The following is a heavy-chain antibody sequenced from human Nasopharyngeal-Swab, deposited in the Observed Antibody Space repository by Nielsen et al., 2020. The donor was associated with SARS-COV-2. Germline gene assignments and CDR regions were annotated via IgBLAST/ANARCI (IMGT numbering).Heavy chain of an antibody. V-gene: IGHV1-69*04. D-gene: IGHD3-22*01. Sequence: SVKVSCKASGGTFSSYAISWVRQAPGQGLEWMGRIIPILGIANYAQKFQGRVTITADKSTRTAYMELSSLRSEDTAVYYCARGLYYDSANYYYYGMDVWGQGTTVTVSS. CDR1: GGTFSSYA. CDR3: ARGLYYDSANYYYYGMDV. J-gene: IGHJ6*02. CDR2: IIPILGIA.